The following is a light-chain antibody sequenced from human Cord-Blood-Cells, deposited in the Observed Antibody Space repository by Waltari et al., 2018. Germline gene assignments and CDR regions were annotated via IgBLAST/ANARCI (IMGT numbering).Light chain of an antibody. Sequence: QSALTHPRSVSGSLGQSVTISCTRTRSDAGGYNYVSWYQQHPGKAPKLMIYDVSKRPSGVPDRFSGSKSGNTASLTISGLQAEDEADYYCCSYAGSYTLVFGGGTKLTVL. CDR1: RSDAGGYNY. J-gene: IGLJ2*01. CDR3: CSYAGSYTLV. V-gene: IGLV2-11*01. CDR2: DVS.